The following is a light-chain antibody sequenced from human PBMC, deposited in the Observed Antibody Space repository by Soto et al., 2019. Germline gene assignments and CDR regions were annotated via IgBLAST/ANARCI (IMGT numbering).Light chain of an antibody. J-gene: IGKJ4*01. CDR3: QQYYTNALT. CDR1: QSVLYSSNNKNY. CDR2: WAS. V-gene: IGKV4-1*01. Sequence: DIVLTQSPDSLAVSLGERATINCKSSQSVLYSSNNKNYLAWYQQKPGQPPKLLIYWASTRESGVPDRFSGNGSGTDFTLTISSLQAEDVAVYYCQQYYTNALTFGGGTKVGVK.